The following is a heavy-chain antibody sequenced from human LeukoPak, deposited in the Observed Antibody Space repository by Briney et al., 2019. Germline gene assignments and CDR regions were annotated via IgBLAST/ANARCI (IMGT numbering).Heavy chain of an antibody. J-gene: IGHJ4*02. Sequence: SETLSLTCTVSGVSISSYYWSWIRQPPGKGLEWSGYIYYSGSTNYNPSLKSRVTISVDTSKNQFSLKLSSVTAADTAVYYCARDDFWSGYPYYFDYWGQGTLVTVSS. V-gene: IGHV4-59*08. CDR1: GVSISSYY. D-gene: IGHD3-3*01. CDR3: ARDDFWSGYPYYFDY. CDR2: IYYSGST.